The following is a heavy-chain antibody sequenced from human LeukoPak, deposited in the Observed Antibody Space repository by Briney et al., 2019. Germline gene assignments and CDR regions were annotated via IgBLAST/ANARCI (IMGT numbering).Heavy chain of an antibody. J-gene: IGHJ4*02. CDR2: IYPGDSDT. D-gene: IGHD5-12*01. Sequence: GESLKISCKGSGYTFTTKWIAWVRQMSGKGLEWMGIIYPGDSDTRYSPSFQGQVTISVDKSINTAYLQWSSLRASDTAIYYCARDGAYSAYDFPYWGQGTLVTVSS. V-gene: IGHV5-51*01. CDR1: GYTFTTKW. CDR3: ARDGAYSAYDFPY.